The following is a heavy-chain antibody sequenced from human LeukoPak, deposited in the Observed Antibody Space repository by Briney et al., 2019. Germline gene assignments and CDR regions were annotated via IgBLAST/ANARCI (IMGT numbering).Heavy chain of an antibody. J-gene: IGHJ3*02. CDR2: IWFDGSNK. D-gene: IGHD4-17*01. Sequence: PGGSLRLSCAASGFTFSSYGMHRVRQAPGKGLEWGAVIWFDGSNKYYADSVKGRFTVSRDNSKNTMDLQMNSLRAEDTAVYYCAREQYGSDDALDIWGQGTMVTVSS. CDR1: GFTFSSYG. V-gene: IGHV3-33*01. CDR3: AREQYGSDDALDI.